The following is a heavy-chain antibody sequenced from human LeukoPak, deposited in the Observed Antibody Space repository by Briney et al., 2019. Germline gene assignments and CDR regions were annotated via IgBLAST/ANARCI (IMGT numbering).Heavy chain of an antibody. Sequence: GGSLRLSCAASGFTFSDYHMSWIRQAPGKGLEWVAYISSSGGTISYADSVKGRFTISRDNAKNSLYLQMNSLRAEDTAVYYCARGPVSSSGFFGYWGQGTLVTVSS. CDR1: GFTFSDYH. J-gene: IGHJ4*02. V-gene: IGHV3-11*01. D-gene: IGHD6-19*01. CDR3: ARGPVSSSGFFGY. CDR2: ISSSGGTI.